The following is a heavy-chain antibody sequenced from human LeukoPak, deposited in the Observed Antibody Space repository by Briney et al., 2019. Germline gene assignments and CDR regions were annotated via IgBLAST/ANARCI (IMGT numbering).Heavy chain of an antibody. V-gene: IGHV4-39*01. CDR3: ARHQVDWFDP. J-gene: IGHJ5*02. CDR1: GGSVSSGSYY. Sequence: PSETLSLTCAVSGGSVSSGSYYWGWVRQPPGKRLEWIGSVYYSGRAYYTPSLKSRVTISVDTSKNRFSLKLSSVTAADTAVYYCARHQVDWFDPWGQGTLVTVSS. CDR2: VYYSGRA.